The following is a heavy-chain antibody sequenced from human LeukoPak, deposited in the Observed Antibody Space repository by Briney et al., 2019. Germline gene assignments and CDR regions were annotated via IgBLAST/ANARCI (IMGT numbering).Heavy chain of an antibody. CDR1: GASISSHY. CDR2: TSGSI. J-gene: IGHJ6*03. V-gene: IGHV4-59*11. D-gene: IGHD3/OR15-3a*01. CDR3: ARVLSILGLDATDFYMDV. Sequence: SETLSLTCAVSGASISSHYWSWIRQPPGKGLEWIGYTSGSISDNPSLKSRVAVSVDPSQNQVSLSLTSVTAADTAVYYCARVLSILGLDATDFYMDVWGKGTTVTVSS.